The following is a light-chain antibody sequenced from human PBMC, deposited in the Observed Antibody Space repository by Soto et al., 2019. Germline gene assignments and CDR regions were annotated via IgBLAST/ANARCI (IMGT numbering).Light chain of an antibody. CDR3: QQYNSYPKT. CDR2: DAS. J-gene: IGKJ1*01. V-gene: IGKV1-5*01. CDR1: QTIRNY. Sequence: DIQMTQSPSTLSAFVGDRVTITCRASQTIRNYLAWYQQKPGKAPDLLIYDASSLENEVPSRFSGSGFGTEFTLTISSLQPDDSATYYCQQYNSYPKTFGQGTKVDIK.